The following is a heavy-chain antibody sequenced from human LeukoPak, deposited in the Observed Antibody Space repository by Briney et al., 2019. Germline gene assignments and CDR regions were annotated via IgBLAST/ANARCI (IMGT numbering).Heavy chain of an antibody. J-gene: IGHJ4*02. CDR2: INPNTGGT. D-gene: IGHD1-26*01. CDR1: GYTFTSYF. Sequence: ASVKVSCKASGYTFTSYFMHWVRQAPGRGLEWMGWINPNTGGTTYAQKFRGRVTVTRDTSISTVYMELSRLTSDDTAVYYCATEGAGGSWAGYWGQGTLVTVSS. CDR3: ATEGAGGSWAGY. V-gene: IGHV1-2*02.